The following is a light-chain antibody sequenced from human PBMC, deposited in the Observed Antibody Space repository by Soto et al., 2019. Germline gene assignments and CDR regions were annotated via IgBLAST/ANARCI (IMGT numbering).Light chain of an antibody. J-gene: IGKJ1*01. V-gene: IGKV3-20*01. Sequence: EIVLTQSPGTLSLSPGERVTLSCRASQSVSSSYLAWYQQKPGQAPRLLIYGASSRATGIPDRFSGSGSGTDFTLTISRLEPEDFAVYYCQQYGSSPAFDQGTKVENK. CDR1: QSVSSSY. CDR2: GAS. CDR3: QQYGSSPA.